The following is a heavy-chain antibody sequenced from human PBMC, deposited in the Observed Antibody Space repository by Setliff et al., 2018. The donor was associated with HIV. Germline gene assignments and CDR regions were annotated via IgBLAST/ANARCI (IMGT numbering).Heavy chain of an antibody. V-gene: IGHV4-39*07. CDR1: GGSISSSSYY. Sequence: SETLSLTCTVSGGSISSSSYYWGWIRQPPGKGLEWIGRIYYSGSTYYNPSLKSRVTISVDTSQNQFSLRLSSVTVADTAVYYCARDRRSIFGVDTKNWFDPWGQGTLVTVSS. CDR2: IYYSGST. J-gene: IGHJ5*02. D-gene: IGHD3-3*01. CDR3: ARDRRSIFGVDTKNWFDP.